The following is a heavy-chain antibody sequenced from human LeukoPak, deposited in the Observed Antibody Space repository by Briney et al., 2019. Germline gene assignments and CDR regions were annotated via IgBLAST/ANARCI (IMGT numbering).Heavy chain of an antibody. CDR1: GGTFSSYA. V-gene: IGHV1-69*04. D-gene: IGHD4-17*01. CDR2: IIPIFGIA. CDR3: ARDPEIYGDYVYFDY. J-gene: IGHJ4*02. Sequence: SVKVSCKASGGTFSSYAISWVRQAPGQGLEWMGRIIPIFGIANHAQKFQGRVTITADKSTSTAYMELSSLRSEDTAVYYCARDPEIYGDYVYFDYWGQGTLVTVSS.